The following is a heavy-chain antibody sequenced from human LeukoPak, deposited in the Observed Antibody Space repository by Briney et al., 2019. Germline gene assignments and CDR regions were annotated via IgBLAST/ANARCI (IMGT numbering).Heavy chain of an antibody. CDR1: GFTFGDYA. CDR2: IRSKAHGGTT. D-gene: IGHD3-10*01. Sequence: GSLRLSCTASGFTFGDYAMSWVRQAPGKGLEWVGFIRSKAHGGTTEYAASVKGRFTISRDDSKSIAYLQMNSLKTEDTAVYYCTRGRYYGPGSHTQTGYFDYWGQGTLVTVSS. V-gene: IGHV3-49*04. J-gene: IGHJ4*02. CDR3: TRGRYYGPGSHTQTGYFDY.